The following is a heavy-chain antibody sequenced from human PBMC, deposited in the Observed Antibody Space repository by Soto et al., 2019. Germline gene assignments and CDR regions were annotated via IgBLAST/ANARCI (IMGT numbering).Heavy chain of an antibody. CDR1: GYTFSDYY. J-gene: IGHJ5*02. CDR2: INPNVGGT. V-gene: IGHV1-2*02. D-gene: IGHD3-16*01. Sequence: QVQLVQSGAEVKKPGASVCVSCKASGYTFSDYYVHWVRQAPGQGLEWMGWINPNVGGTNYARKFQGRVTMTRDTSISTVYMKLTRLSPDATDIYYCARGGREVPRIPYDTWGQGTRVTVSS. CDR3: ARGGREVPRIPYDT.